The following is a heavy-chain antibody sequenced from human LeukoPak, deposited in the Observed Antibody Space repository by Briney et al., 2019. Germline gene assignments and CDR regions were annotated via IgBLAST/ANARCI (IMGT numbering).Heavy chain of an antibody. J-gene: IGHJ4*02. CDR1: GGSISSYY. Sequence: SETLSLTCTVSGGSISSYYWSWIRQPPGKGLEWIGEINHSGSTNYNPSLKSRVTISVDTSKNQFSLKLSSVTAADTAVYYCARGLQFVYWGQGTLVTVSS. CDR2: INHSGST. CDR3: ARGLQFVY. V-gene: IGHV4-34*01.